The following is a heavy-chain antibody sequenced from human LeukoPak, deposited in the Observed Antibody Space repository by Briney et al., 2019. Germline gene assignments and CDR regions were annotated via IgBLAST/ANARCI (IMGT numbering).Heavy chain of an antibody. J-gene: IGHJ4*02. CDR1: GFTFSSYE. V-gene: IGHV3-48*03. Sequence: GGSLRLSCAASGFTFSSYEMNWVRQAPGKGLEWVSYIGSSGSTIYYADSVKGRFTISRDNAKNSLYLQMYSLRAEDTAVYYCARARPNDYWGQETLVTGSS. CDR2: IGSSGSTI. CDR3: ARARPNDY.